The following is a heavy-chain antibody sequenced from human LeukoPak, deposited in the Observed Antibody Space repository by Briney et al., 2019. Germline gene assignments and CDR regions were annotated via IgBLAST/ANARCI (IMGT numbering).Heavy chain of an antibody. CDR3: ARGLLSRVTRL. V-gene: IGHV3-33*01. Sequence: GGSLRLSCAASGFTFSSYAMYWVRQAPGKGLEWVTNIWYDGSNKYYADSVKGRFTISRDNSKNTLYLQMNSLRAEDTAVYYCARGLLSRVTRLWGQGTLVTVSS. CDR1: GFTFSSYA. CDR2: IWYDGSNK. J-gene: IGHJ4*02. D-gene: IGHD2/OR15-2a*01.